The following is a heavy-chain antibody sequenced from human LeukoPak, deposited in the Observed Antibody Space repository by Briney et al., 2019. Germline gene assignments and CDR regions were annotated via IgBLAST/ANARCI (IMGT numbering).Heavy chain of an antibody. V-gene: IGHV3-30*03. CDR3: AQGGSEIYYFYHGMDV. D-gene: IGHD3-10*01. CDR1: GFSFNSYA. CDR2: ISCDGSNK. J-gene: IGHJ6*02. Sequence: QPGGSLRLSCAASGFSFNSYAIHWVRQAPGKGLEWVTAISCDGSNKHYADSVRGRFTISRDNSKNTLYLQMNSLRTEDTAVYYCAQGGSEIYYFYHGMDVWGRGTTVTVSS.